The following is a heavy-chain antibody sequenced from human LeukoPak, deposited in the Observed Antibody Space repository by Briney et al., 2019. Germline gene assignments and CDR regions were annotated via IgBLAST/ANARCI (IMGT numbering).Heavy chain of an antibody. Sequence: SVKVSCKASGNSISNYAVSWMRQAPGQGFEWMGGIIPIFGTADYAQKFQGRVTITADQSTSTTYMALSSLKSEDTATYYCTTRACHAGGCSSSFYYYYGLHFWGQGTTVSVSS. CDR1: GNSISNYA. V-gene: IGHV1-69*13. CDR3: TTRACHAGGCSSSFYYYYGLHF. J-gene: IGHJ6*02. D-gene: IGHD3-16*01. CDR2: IIPIFGTA.